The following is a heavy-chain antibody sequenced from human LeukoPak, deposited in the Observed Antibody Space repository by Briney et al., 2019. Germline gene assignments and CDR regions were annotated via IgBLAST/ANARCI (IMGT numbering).Heavy chain of an antibody. CDR1: GFTFSSYA. V-gene: IGHV3-30-3*01. D-gene: IGHD1-26*01. CDR3: ARVYSGSYFLYYYYGMDV. Sequence: GRSLRLSCAASGFTFSSYAMHWVRQAPGKGLEWVAVISYDGSNKYYADSVKGRFTISRDNSKNTLYLQMNSLRAEDTAVYYYARVYSGSYFLYYYYGMDVWGQGTTVTVSS. CDR2: ISYDGSNK. J-gene: IGHJ6*02.